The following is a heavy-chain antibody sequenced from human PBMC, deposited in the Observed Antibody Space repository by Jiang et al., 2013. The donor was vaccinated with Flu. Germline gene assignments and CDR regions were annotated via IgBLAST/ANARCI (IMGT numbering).Heavy chain of an antibody. CDR1: GGSISSDDYY. D-gene: IGHD1-26*01. CDR3: ARRLVSYYYFDY. CDR2: IYYSGST. V-gene: IGHV4-31*03. Sequence: GSGLVKPSQTLSLTCTVSGGSISSDDYYWSWIRQHPGKGLEWIGYIYYSGSTNYNPSLKSRVTISVDTSKNQFSLKVSSVTAADTAVYYCARRLVSYYYFDYWGQGTLGHRLL. J-gene: IGHJ4*02.